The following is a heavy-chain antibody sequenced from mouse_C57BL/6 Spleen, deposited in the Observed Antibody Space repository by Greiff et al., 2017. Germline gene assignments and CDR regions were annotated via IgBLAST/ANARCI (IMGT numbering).Heavy chain of an antibody. CDR3: ARSTARAFAY. CDR2: IDPSDSYT. J-gene: IGHJ3*01. V-gene: IGHV1-69*01. CDR1: GYTFTSYW. D-gene: IGHD3-2*01. Sequence: QVQLKQPGAELVMPGASVKLSCKASGYTFTSYWMHWVKQRPGQGLEWIGEIDPSDSYTNYNQKFEGKSTLTVYKSSSTAYMQLSSLTSEDSAVYCCARSTARAFAYWGQGTLVTVSA.